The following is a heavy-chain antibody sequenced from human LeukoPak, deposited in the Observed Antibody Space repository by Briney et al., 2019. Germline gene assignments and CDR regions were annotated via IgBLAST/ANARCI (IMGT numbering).Heavy chain of an antibody. J-gene: IGHJ4*02. V-gene: IGHV4-59*01. D-gene: IGHD3-22*01. CDR3: ARTVNYYDSSGYGY. Sequence: SETLSLTCTVSGGSISSYYWSWIRQPPGKGLEWIGYIYYSGSTNYNPSLKSRVTISVDTSKNQFSLKLSSVTAADTAVYCCARTVNYYDSSGYGYWGQGTLVTVSS. CDR2: IYYSGST. CDR1: GGSISSYY.